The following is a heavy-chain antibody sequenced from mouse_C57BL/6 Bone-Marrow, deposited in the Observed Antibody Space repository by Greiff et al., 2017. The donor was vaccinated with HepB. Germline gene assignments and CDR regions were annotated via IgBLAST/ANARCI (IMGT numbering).Heavy chain of an antibody. V-gene: IGHV1-81*01. CDR2: IYPRSGNT. D-gene: IGHD3-2*02. CDR3: ARSGQLRPYYFDY. CDR1: GYTFTSYG. Sequence: VQLQQSGAELARPGASVKLSCKASGYTFTSYGISWVKQRTGQGLEWIGEIYPRSGNTYYNEKFKGKATLTADKSSSAAYMELRSLTSEDSAVYFCARSGQLRPYYFDYWGQGTTLTVSS. J-gene: IGHJ2*01.